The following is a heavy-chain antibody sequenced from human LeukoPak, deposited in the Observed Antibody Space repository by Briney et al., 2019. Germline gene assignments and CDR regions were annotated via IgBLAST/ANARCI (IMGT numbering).Heavy chain of an antibody. D-gene: IGHD4-11*01. J-gene: IGHJ6*03. CDR3: ARGYSNYHYYYYMDV. CDR2: IYSGGST. CDR1: GFTVSSNY. Sequence: GGSLRLSCAASGFTVSSNYMNWVRQAPGKGLEWVSVIYSGGSTYYADSVKGRFTISRDNSKNTLYLQMNSLRAEDTAVYYCARGYSNYHYYYYMDVWGKGTTVTVSS. V-gene: IGHV3-66*01.